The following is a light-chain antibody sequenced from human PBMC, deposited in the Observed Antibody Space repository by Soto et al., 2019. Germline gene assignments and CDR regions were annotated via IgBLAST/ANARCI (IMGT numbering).Light chain of an antibody. CDR3: QQRSNWPIT. V-gene: IGKV3-11*01. J-gene: IGKJ5*01. Sequence: EIVLTQSPATLSLSPGERATLSCRASQSVSSYLAWYQQKPGQAPRILIFDESNRATGIPDRFSGSGSGTDLNLTISRLEPEDFAVYYCQQRSNWPITCGQGTRLEIK. CDR1: QSVSSY. CDR2: DES.